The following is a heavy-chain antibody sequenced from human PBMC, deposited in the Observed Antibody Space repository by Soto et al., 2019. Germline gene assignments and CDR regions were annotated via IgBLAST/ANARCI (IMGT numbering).Heavy chain of an antibody. J-gene: IGHJ6*02. D-gene: IGHD6-19*01. CDR1: GGSVSSGSYY. CDR3: ARGIEGWYQGRYYYGMDV. V-gene: IGHV4-61*01. Sequence: QVQLQESGPGLVKPSETLSLTCTVSGGSVSSGSYYWSWIGQPPGKGLEWIGYIYYSGSTNYNPSLKSRVTISVDTSKNQFSLKLSSVTAADTAVYYCARGIEGWYQGRYYYGMDVWGQATTVTVSS. CDR2: IYYSGST.